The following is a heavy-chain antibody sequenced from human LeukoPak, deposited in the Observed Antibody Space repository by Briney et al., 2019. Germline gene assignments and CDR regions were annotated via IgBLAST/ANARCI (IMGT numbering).Heavy chain of an antibody. D-gene: IGHD3-10*01. CDR2: ISGSGSDI. CDR3: ARDRAHDAFDI. CDR1: GFSFSDSY. Sequence: PGGSLRLSCVVSGFSFSDSYMTWIRQTPGKGLEWLAYISGSGSDIYYADSVKGRFTISRDNAKNSLYLQMNSLRAEDTAVYYCARDRAHDAFDIWGQGTMVTVSS. V-gene: IGHV3-11*04. J-gene: IGHJ3*02.